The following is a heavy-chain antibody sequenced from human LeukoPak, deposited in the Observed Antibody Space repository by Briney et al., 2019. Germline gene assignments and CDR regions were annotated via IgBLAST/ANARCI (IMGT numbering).Heavy chain of an antibody. D-gene: IGHD3-10*01. Sequence: PGGSLRLSCAASGFTFSSYWMHWVRQAPGKGLVWVSRINSDGSSTSYADSVKGRFTISRDNAKNTLYLQMNSLRAEDTAVYYCARPGSAYYYGSGKHDYWGQGTLVTVSS. CDR3: ARPGSAYYYGSGKHDY. CDR2: INSDGSST. V-gene: IGHV3-74*01. CDR1: GFTFSSYW. J-gene: IGHJ4*02.